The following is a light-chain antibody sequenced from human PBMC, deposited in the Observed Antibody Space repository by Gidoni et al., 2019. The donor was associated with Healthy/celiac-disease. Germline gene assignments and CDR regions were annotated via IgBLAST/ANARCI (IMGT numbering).Light chain of an antibody. J-gene: IGKJ3*01. CDR1: QSISSY. CDR3: QQSYSTSPFT. V-gene: IGKV1-39*01. Sequence: DIQMTQSPSSLSASVGDRVTITCRASQSISSYLNWYQQKPGKAAKLLIYAASSLQSGVPSRFSGSGSGTDFTLTISSLQPEDFATYYCQQSYSTSPFTFGPGTKVDIK. CDR2: AAS.